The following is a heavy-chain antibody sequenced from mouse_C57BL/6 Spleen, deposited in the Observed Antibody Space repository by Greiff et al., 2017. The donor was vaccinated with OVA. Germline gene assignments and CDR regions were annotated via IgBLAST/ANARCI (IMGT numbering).Heavy chain of an antibody. CDR3: ARIYGSSYEFAY. CDR2: IDPNSGGT. Sequence: QVQLQQPGAELVKPGASVKLSCKASGYTFTSYWMHWVKQRPGRGLEWIGRIDPNSGGTKYNEKFKSKATLTVDKPSSTAYMPLSSPPSEDSAVYYCARIYGSSYEFAYWGQGSLVTVSA. V-gene: IGHV1-72*01. J-gene: IGHJ3*01. CDR1: GYTFTSYW. D-gene: IGHD1-1*01.